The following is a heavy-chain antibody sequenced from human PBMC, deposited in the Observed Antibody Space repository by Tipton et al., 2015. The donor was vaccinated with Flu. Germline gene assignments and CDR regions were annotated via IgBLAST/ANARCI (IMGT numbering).Heavy chain of an antibody. CDR3: AGVLVVAATPFDY. D-gene: IGHD2-15*01. V-gene: IGHV4-39*07. CDR2: VYYSGTT. CDR1: GASISSGSYY. J-gene: IGHJ4*02. Sequence: LRLSCTVSGASISSGSYYWAWIRQPPGKGLEWVGSVYYSGTTYYNPSLKSRVTISVDTSKNQFSLKVSSVTAAATAVYYCAGVLVVAATPFDYWGQGILVIVSS.